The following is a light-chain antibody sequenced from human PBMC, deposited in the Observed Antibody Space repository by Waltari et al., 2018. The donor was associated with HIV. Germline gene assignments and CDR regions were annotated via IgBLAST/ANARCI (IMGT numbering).Light chain of an antibody. V-gene: IGLV2-14*01. CDR1: ISDLGDYDS. CDR3: LLKIGSNTPI. J-gene: IGLJ2*01. Sequence: QSALTQPASVSGSPGQSLTISCTGSISDLGDYDSVSWYQQHPGKVRKLVIFEVSNRPSGVSDRFSGSKSGNTASLAISGLQAEDEADYYCLLKIGSNTPIFGGGTKLTVL. CDR2: EVS.